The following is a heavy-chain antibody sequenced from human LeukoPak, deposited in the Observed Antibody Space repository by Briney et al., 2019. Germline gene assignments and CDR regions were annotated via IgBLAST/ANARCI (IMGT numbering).Heavy chain of an antibody. CDR1: GYTFTNYD. CDR3: ARGRNSGGWYPFGY. Sequence: ASVKVSCKASGYTFTNYDINWVRQDTGQGLEWMGWMNPNSGNTGYAQKFQGRVTMTSNTSITTAYMELSSLRSEDTAVYYCARGRNSGGWYPFGYWGQGTLVTVSS. CDR2: MNPNSGNT. V-gene: IGHV1-8*01. D-gene: IGHD6-19*01. J-gene: IGHJ4*02.